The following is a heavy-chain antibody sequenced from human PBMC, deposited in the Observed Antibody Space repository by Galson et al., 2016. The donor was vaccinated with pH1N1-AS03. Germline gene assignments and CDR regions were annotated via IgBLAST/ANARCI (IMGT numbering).Heavy chain of an antibody. CDR3: ITGICCYGVDV. Sequence: LRLSCAASGFTFFNAWMSWVRQAPGKGLEWVGRKTDDGTTGYAAPVKDRFTISRDDSKNTLYLQMNNPKTEDTAVYYCITGICCYGVDVWGLGTTVTVSS. J-gene: IGHJ6*02. CDR2: KTDDGTT. V-gene: IGHV3-15*01. CDR1: GFTFFNAW.